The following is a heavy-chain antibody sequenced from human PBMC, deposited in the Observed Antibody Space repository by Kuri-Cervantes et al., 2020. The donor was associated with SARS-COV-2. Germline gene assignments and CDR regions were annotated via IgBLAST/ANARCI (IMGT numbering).Heavy chain of an antibody. V-gene: IGHV4-38-2*02. Sequence: SETLSLTCTVSGYSISSGYYWGWIRQHPGKGLEWIGSIYHSGSTYYNPSLKSRVTMSVDTSKNQFSLKLSSVTAADTAVYYCARVPQHICSITSCYILGRGNYYYMDVWGKGTTVTVSS. D-gene: IGHD2-2*02. CDR3: ARVPQHICSITSCYILGRGNYYYMDV. J-gene: IGHJ6*03. CDR2: IYHSGST. CDR1: GYSISSGYY.